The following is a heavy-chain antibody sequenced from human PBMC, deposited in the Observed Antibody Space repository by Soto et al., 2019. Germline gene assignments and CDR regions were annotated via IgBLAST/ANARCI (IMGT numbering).Heavy chain of an antibody. J-gene: IGHJ6*02. CDR1: GYTFTSYG. D-gene: IGHD3-10*01. CDR3: ARGGDGSGSYYKDV. V-gene: IGHV1-18*01. Sequence: ASVKVSCKASGYTFTSYGISWVRQAPGQGLEWMGWISAYNGNTNYAQKLQGRVTMTTNTSISTAYMELSSLRSEDTAVYYCARGGDGSGSYYKDVWGQGTTVTVSS. CDR2: ISAYNGNT.